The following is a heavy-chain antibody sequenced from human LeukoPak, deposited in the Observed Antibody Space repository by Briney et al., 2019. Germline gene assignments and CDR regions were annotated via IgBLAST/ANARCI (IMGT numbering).Heavy chain of an antibody. CDR3: VSDGLLWFPGDFQH. CDR1: GFSFSAYS. D-gene: IGHD3-10*01. CDR2: ISSSSSDI. V-gene: IGHV3-21*01. Sequence: GGSLRLSCAASGFSFSAYSMNWVRQTPGKGLEWLSTISSSSSDIFYADSVKGRFTISRDNAKKSLYLQMSSLRVDDTAVYYCVSDGLLWFPGDFQHWGQGTLVTVSS. J-gene: IGHJ1*01.